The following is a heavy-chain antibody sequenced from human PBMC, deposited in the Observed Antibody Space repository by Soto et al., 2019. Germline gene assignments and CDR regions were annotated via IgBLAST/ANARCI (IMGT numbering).Heavy chain of an antibody. CDR3: TNVLTGKGPDY. V-gene: IGHV4-39*01. Sequence: TSETLSLTCTVSGGSISSSSYYWGWIRQPPGKGLEWIGSIYYIGSTYYNPSLKSRITISIDTSKNQFSLNLSSVTAADTAVYYCTNVLTGKGPDYWGQGT. D-gene: IGHD3-9*01. J-gene: IGHJ4*02. CDR2: IYYIGST. CDR1: GGSISSSSYY.